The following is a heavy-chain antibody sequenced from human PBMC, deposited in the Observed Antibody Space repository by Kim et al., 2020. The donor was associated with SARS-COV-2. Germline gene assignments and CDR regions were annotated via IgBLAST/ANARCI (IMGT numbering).Heavy chain of an antibody. CDR3: ARVYVDTAMVTSLFDY. J-gene: IGHJ4*02. Sequence: SLKSRVTRSVDKSKNQFSLKLSSVTAADTAVYYCARVYVDTAMVTSLFDYWGQGTLVTVSS. V-gene: IGHV4-4*02. D-gene: IGHD5-18*01.